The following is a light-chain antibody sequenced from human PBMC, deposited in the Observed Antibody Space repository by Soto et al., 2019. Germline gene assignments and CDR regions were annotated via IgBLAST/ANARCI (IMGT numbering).Light chain of an antibody. Sequence: QSVLTQPPSVSGAPGQRVTISCTGSSSNIGAGYDVHWYQQLPGTAPKLLIYGNSNRPSGVPDRFSGSKSGTSASLAITGLQAEDEADYYCPSYDRSLSAFYVSGTGTKVTVL. V-gene: IGLV1-40*01. CDR1: SSNIGAGYD. J-gene: IGLJ1*01. CDR2: GNS. CDR3: PSYDRSLSAFYV.